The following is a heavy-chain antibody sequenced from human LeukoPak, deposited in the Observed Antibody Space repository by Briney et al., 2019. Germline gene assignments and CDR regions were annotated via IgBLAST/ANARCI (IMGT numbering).Heavy chain of an antibody. CDR1: GFTFSRYS. D-gene: IGHD3-10*01. CDR2: INSDSNYI. J-gene: IGHJ3*02. CDR3: AVAYYYGSGDAFDI. V-gene: IGHV3-21*01. Sequence: GGSLRLSCAASGFTFSRYSMNWVRQAPGKGLEWVSSINSDSNYIYYADSVQGRFTISRDNAKNSLYLKMNSLRAEDTAVYYCAVAYYYGSGDAFDIWGQGTKVTVSS.